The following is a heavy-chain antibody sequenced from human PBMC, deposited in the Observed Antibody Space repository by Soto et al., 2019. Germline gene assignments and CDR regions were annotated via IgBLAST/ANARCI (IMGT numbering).Heavy chain of an antibody. V-gene: IGHV4-39*01. Sequence: SETLSLTCTVSGGSISSSSYYWGWIRQPPGKGLEWIGSIYYSGSTYYNPSLKSRVTISVDTSKNQFSLKLSSVTAADTAVYYCATLGYCSGGSCYPFDAFDIWGQGTMVTVSS. CDR3: ATLGYCSGGSCYPFDAFDI. J-gene: IGHJ3*02. D-gene: IGHD2-15*01. CDR2: IYYSGST. CDR1: GGSISSSSYY.